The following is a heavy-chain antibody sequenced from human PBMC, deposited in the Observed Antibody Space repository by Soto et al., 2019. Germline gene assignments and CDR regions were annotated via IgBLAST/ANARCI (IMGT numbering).Heavy chain of an antibody. V-gene: IGHV3-23*01. D-gene: IGHD6-19*01. CDR3: AKVMAAPSSGWYVLPGAFDI. J-gene: IGHJ3*02. CDR2: ISGSGGST. CDR1: GFTFSSYA. Sequence: PGGSLRLSCAAPGFTFSSYAMSWVRQAPGKGLEWVSAISGSGGSTYYADSVKGRFTISRDNSKNTLYLQMNSLRAEDTAVYYCAKVMAAPSSGWYVLPGAFDIWGQGTMVTVSS.